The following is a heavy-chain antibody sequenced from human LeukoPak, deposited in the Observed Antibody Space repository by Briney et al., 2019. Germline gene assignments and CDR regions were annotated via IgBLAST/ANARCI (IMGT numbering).Heavy chain of an antibody. D-gene: IGHD5-18*01. CDR3: ARDNGFQYSYGYFDY. CDR2: IKQDGSEK. V-gene: IGHV3-7*01. CDR1: GFTFSSYW. J-gene: IGHJ4*02. Sequence: GGSLRLSCAASGFTFSSYWMSWVRQAPGKGLEWVANIKQDGSEKYYVDSVKGRFTISRDNAKNSLYLQMNSLRAEDTAVYYCARDNGFQYSYGYFDYWGQGTLVTVSS.